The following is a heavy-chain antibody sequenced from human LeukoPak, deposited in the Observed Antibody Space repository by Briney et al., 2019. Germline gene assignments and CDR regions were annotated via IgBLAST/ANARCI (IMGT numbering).Heavy chain of an antibody. CDR2: IYHSGST. CDR1: GYSISSGCY. V-gene: IGHV4-38-2*01. Sequence: SETLSLTCAVSGYSISSGCYWGWIRQPPGKGLEWIGSIYHSGSTYYNPSLKSRVTISVDTSKNQFSLKLSSVTAADTAVYYCARGVGSSWYNWFDPWGQGTLVTVSS. CDR3: ARGVGSSWYNWFDP. D-gene: IGHD6-13*01. J-gene: IGHJ5*02.